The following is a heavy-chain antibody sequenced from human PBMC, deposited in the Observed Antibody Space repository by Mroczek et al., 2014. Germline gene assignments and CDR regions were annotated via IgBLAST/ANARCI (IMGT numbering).Heavy chain of an antibody. J-gene: IGHJ6*03. CDR1: GYTFTSYD. V-gene: IGHV1-8*01. Sequence: QVQLVESGAEVKKPGASVKVSCKASGYTFTSYDINWVRQATGQGLEWMGWMNPNSGNTGYAQKFQGRVTMTRNTSISTAYMELSSLRSEDTAVYYCARRSVGVLDITQRSEGXYYYYYYYMDVWG. D-gene: IGHD3-10*01. CDR2: MNPNSGNT. CDR3: ARRSVGVLDITQRSEGXYYYYYYYMDV.